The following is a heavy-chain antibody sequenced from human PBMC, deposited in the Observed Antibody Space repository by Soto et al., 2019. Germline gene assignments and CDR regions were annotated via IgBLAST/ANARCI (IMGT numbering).Heavy chain of an antibody. Sequence: SETLSLTCTVSCDSITSGGYYWTWIRQHPGKGLEWIGYVYHSGSTYYNPSLKSRLTISVDTSKNQFSLKLTSVTAADTAVYFCARDRITRSNWLDPWGPGTLVTVSS. CDR2: VYHSGST. CDR3: ARDRITRSNWLDP. V-gene: IGHV4-31*03. D-gene: IGHD3-10*01. CDR1: CDSITSGGYY. J-gene: IGHJ5*02.